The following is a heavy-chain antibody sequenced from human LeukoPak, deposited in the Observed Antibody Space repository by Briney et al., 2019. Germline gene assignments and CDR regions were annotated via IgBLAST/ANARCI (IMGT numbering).Heavy chain of an antibody. D-gene: IGHD4-17*01. CDR3: ARALYGDYERYDNWFDP. Sequence: SDTLSLTCTVSGGSISSYFWSWIRQPPGKGLEWFGYIYYSGKTYYNPSLKSRVTISVDTSKNQFSLKLTSVTAADTAVYYCARALYGDYERYDNWFDPWGQGTLVTVSS. V-gene: IGHV4-59*07. CDR1: GGSISSYF. J-gene: IGHJ5*02. CDR2: IYYSGKT.